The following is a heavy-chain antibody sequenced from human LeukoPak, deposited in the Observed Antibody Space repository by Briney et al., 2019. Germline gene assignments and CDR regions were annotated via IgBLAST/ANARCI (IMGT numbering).Heavy chain of an antibody. J-gene: IGHJ4*02. V-gene: IGHV3-48*04. D-gene: IGHD5-24*01. CDR1: GFTFSSYG. Sequence: PGRSLRLSCAASGFTFSSYGMHWVRQAPGKGLEWVSYISSSGSTIYYADSVKGRFTISRDNAKNSLYLQMDSLRAEDTAVYYCASLLDGYNFHPFDYWGQGTLVTVSS. CDR3: ASLLDGYNFHPFDY. CDR2: ISSSGSTI.